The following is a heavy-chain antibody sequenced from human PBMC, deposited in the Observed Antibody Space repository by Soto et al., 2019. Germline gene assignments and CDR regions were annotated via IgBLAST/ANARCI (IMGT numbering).Heavy chain of an antibody. D-gene: IGHD3-9*01. V-gene: IGHV6-1*01. Sequence: WRTLSLTCAISWDSVSSKTAAWNWIRQSPSRGLEWLGRTYFRSRWYNDYAISVKSRITINPDTSKNQFSLLLNSVTPEDTAVYYCARVSFDHFVHWFDPWXQGTLVTVSS. J-gene: IGHJ5*02. CDR1: WDSVSSKTAA. CDR2: TYFRSRWYN. CDR3: ARVSFDHFVHWFDP.